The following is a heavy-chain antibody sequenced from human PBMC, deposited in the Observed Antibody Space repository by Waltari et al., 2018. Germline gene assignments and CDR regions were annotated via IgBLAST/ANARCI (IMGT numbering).Heavy chain of an antibody. CDR1: GYKFTSYD. V-gene: IGHV1-8*01. D-gene: IGHD2-2*01. J-gene: IGHJ6*02. CDR2: MNPNNGNT. CDR3: ACGLTGSTSCYDYGIDF. Sequence: QVQLVQSGAEVKKPGAAVKVPCKCSGYKFTSYDIMWAGQATGQGVEWMGWMNPNNGNTGNAQKSQGRVTMTRNTSMSTAYMELSSRRAEDTAAYYYACGLTGSTSCYDYGIDFWGQGTTVTVSS.